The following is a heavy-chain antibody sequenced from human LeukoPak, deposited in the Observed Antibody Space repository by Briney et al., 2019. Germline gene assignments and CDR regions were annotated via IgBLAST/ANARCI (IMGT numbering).Heavy chain of an antibody. J-gene: IGHJ4*02. D-gene: IGHD6-19*01. CDR2: ISGSGSDI. CDR3: ARGPGRSGSDY. CDR1: GFSFSDHY. V-gene: IGHV3-11*01. Sequence: GGSLRLSCAASGFSFSDHYMTWVRQAPGKGLEWLSYISGSGSDIDYAGSVKGRFTISRDNAKNSLYLQMNSLRAEDTAVYYCARGPGRSGSDYWGQGTLVSVSP.